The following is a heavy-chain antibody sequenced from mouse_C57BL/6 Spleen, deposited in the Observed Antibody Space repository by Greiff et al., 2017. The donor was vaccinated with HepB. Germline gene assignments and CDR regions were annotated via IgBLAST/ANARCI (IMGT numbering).Heavy chain of an antibody. D-gene: IGHD2-1*01. CDR3: ARNYGNDFDY. CDR2: IDPSDSYT. CDR1: GYTFTSYW. V-gene: IGHV1-69*01. J-gene: IGHJ2*01. Sequence: QVQLQQPGAELVMPGASVKLSCKASGYTFTSYWMHWVKQRPGQGLEWIGEIDPSDSYTNYNQKFKGKSTLTVDKSSSTAYMQLSSLTSEDSAVYYCARNYGNDFDYWGQGTTLTVSS.